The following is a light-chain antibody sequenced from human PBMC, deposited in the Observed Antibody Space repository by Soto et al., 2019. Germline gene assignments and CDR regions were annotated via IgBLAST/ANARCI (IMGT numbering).Light chain of an antibody. CDR3: QQYGSSPRG. CDR1: QSVSSSY. V-gene: IGKV3-20*01. CDR2: GAS. J-gene: IGKJ1*01. Sequence: EIVLTQSPGTLSLSPGERATLSCRASQSVSSSYLAWYQQKPGQAPRLLIYGASSRATGIPDRFSGSGSGTDFTLTISRLEPEDFGVYYCQQYGSSPRGFGQGTKVEIK.